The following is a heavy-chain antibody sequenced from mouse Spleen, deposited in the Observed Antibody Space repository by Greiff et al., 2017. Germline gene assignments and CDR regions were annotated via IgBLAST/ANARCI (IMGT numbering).Heavy chain of an antibody. V-gene: IGHV1-81*01. CDR2: IYPRSGNT. CDR1: GYTFTSYG. Sequence: VQGVESGAELARPGASVKLSCKASGYTFTSYGISWVKQRTGQGLEWIGEIYPRSGNTYYNEKFKGKATLTADKSSSTAYMELRSLTSEDSAVYFCAREGAYYGNYYAMDYWGQGTSVTVSS. D-gene: IGHD2-10*01. CDR3: AREGAYYGNYYAMDY. J-gene: IGHJ4*01.